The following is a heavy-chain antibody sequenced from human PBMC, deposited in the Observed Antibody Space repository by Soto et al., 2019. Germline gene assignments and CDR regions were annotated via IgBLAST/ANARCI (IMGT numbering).Heavy chain of an antibody. CDR3: AREDGVVVPAASRYYYYYYGMDV. CDR1: GFTVSSNY. D-gene: IGHD2-2*01. J-gene: IGHJ6*02. CDR2: IIPIFGTA. V-gene: IGHV1-69*01. Sequence: VQLVESGGGLIQPGGSLRLSCAASGFTVSSNYMSWVRQAPGKGLEWMGGIIPIFGTANYAQKFQGRVTITADESTSTAYMELSSLRSEDTAVYYCAREDGVVVPAASRYYYYYYGMDVWGQGTTVTVSS.